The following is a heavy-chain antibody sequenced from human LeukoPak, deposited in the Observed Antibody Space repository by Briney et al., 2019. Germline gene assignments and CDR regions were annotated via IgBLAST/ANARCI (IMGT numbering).Heavy chain of an antibody. J-gene: IGHJ4*02. Sequence: GGSLRLSCAASGFTFSNYAMSWVRQAPVKGLEWVSTISGNGGSTYYADSVKGRFTTSRDNSKNTVYLQMNSLRAEDTAVYYCAKRIAATSFDYWGQGTLVTVSS. V-gene: IGHV3-23*01. CDR1: GFTFSNYA. CDR3: AKRIAATSFDY. D-gene: IGHD6-13*01. CDR2: ISGNGGST.